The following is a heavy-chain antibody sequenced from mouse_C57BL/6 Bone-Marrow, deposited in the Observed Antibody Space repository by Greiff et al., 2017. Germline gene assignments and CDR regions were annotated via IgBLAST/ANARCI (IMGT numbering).Heavy chain of an antibody. CDR2: IDPENGDT. CDR1: GFNIKDDY. V-gene: IGHV14-4*01. J-gene: IGHJ3*01. CDR3: ANWVAWFAY. D-gene: IGHD4-1*02. Sequence: VQLQQSGAELVRPGASVKLSCTASGFNIKDDYMHWVKQRPEQGLEWIGWIDPENGDTEYASKFQGKATITADTSSNTAYLQLSSLTSEDTAVYYCANWVAWFAYWGQGTLVTVSA.